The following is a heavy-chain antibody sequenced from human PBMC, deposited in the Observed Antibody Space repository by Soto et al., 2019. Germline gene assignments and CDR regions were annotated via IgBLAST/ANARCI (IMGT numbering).Heavy chain of an antibody. D-gene: IGHD6-19*01. Sequence: EVQLVQSGAEVIKPGESLKISCKASGYSFTTIWITWVRQMSGKGLEWMGRIDPSDSYTNYSPSFQGHVTISADKSISTAYLQWNSLKASDTAMYYCARGSGWDTFDYWGQGSLVTVSS. CDR2: IDPSDSYT. CDR1: GYSFTTIW. V-gene: IGHV5-10-1*01. CDR3: ARGSGWDTFDY. J-gene: IGHJ4*02.